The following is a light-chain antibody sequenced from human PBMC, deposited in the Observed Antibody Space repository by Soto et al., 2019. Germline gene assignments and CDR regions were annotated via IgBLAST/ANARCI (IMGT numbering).Light chain of an antibody. J-gene: IGKJ4*01. Sequence: EVVLTQSPGTLSLSPGERTTLSCRASQSVSSNYLAWYQQKPGQAPRLRIYGAFTRAPGIPDRFSGSGSGTEFTLTITRLEPEDFAVYYCQQYVRSPPLTFGGGTKVEMK. CDR1: QSVSSNY. CDR3: QQYVRSPPLT. CDR2: GAF. V-gene: IGKV3-20*01.